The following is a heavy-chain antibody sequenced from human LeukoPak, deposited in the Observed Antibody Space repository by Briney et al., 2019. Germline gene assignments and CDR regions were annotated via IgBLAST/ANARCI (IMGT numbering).Heavy chain of an antibody. CDR3: ARSEVVPAAMIMHYYYGMDV. V-gene: IGHV4-4*07. J-gene: IGHJ6*02. D-gene: IGHD2-2*01. Sequence: PSETLSLTCTVSGGSISSYYWRWIRQPAGKGLEWIGRIYTSGSTNYNPSLKSRVTMSVDTSKNQFSLKLSSVAAADTAVYYCARSEVVPAAMIMHYYYGMDVWGQGTTVTVSS. CDR2: IYTSGST. CDR1: GGSISSYY.